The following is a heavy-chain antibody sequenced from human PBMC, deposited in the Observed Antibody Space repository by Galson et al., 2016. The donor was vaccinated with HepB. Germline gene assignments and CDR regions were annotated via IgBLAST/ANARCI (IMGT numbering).Heavy chain of an antibody. CDR2: ITKSGSYI. V-gene: IGHV3-21*01. J-gene: IGHJ4*02. CDR1: GFSFSTYD. D-gene: IGHD6-19*01. Sequence: SLRLSCAASGFSFSTYDMNWVRQAPGEGLEWVSSITKSGSYIYYADSVKGRFTISRDNAKNSLYLQMNSLRAEDTAVYFCARDRSSGWYCDSWGQGTLVTVSS. CDR3: ARDRSSGWYCDS.